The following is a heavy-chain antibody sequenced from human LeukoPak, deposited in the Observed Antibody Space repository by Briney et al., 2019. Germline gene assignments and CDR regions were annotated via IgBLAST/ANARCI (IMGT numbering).Heavy chain of an antibody. CDR2: ISAYNGNT. CDR3: ARGLRFLEWLDYYYYMDV. D-gene: IGHD3-3*01. Sequence: ASVKVSCKASGYTFTSYGISWVRQAPGQGLEWMGWISAYNGNTNYAQKFQGRVTITRNTSISTAYMELSSLRSEDTAVYYCARGLRFLEWLDYYYYMDVWGKGTTVTVSS. J-gene: IGHJ6*03. CDR1: GYTFTSYG. V-gene: IGHV1-18*01.